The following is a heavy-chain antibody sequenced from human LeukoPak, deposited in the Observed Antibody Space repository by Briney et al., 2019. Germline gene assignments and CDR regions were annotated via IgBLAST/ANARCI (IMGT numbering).Heavy chain of an antibody. CDR2: IGTSGNDL. CDR3: ARVYRLLDF. Sequence: GGSLRLSCTASGFTFGDYYMTWIRQAPGKGLEWISYIGTSGNDLYYADSVKGRFTTSRDDAKNSLYLEMRSLRDEDTAVYYCARVYRLLDFWGQGTLVTVPS. J-gene: IGHJ4*02. CDR1: GFTFGDYY. D-gene: IGHD2-2*01. V-gene: IGHV3-11*01.